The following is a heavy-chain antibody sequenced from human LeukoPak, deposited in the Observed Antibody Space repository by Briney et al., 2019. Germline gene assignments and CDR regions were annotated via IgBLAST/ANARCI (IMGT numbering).Heavy chain of an antibody. V-gene: IGHV3-30*03. Sequence: GGSLRLSCAASGFTFSRYGMNWVRQAPGKGLEWVAVISYDGSNKYYADSVKGRFTISRDNSKNTLYLQMNSLRAEDTAVYYCARPMATVSSTGYWGQGTLVTVSS. CDR2: ISYDGSNK. J-gene: IGHJ4*02. D-gene: IGHD4-11*01. CDR3: ARPMATVSSTGY. CDR1: GFTFSRYG.